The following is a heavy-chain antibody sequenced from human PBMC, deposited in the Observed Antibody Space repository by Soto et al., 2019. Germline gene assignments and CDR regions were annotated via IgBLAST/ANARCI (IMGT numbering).Heavy chain of an antibody. V-gene: IGHV3-30-3*01. CDR2: ISYDGGNK. CDR1: GFTFSSYA. CDR3: ARELVSPPLYYYYYGMDV. D-gene: IGHD2-15*01. J-gene: IGHJ6*02. Sequence: HPGGSLRLSCADSGFTFSSYAMHWVRQAPGKGLEWVAVISYDGGNKYYADSVKGRFTISRDNSKNTLYLQMNSLRAEDTAVYYCARELVSPPLYYYYYGMDVWGQGTTVTVSS.